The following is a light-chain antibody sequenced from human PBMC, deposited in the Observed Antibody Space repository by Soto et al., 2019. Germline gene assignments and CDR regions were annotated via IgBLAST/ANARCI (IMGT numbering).Light chain of an antibody. V-gene: IGLV2-14*03. CDR3: NSYTSRTRI. CDR1: SSDVGAYNY. J-gene: IGLJ1*01. Sequence: QSALTQPASVSGSPGQSITISCTGTSSDVGAYNYVSWYQQHPGKAPKLMIYDVSYRPAGVSNRFSGSKSGNTASLTISGLQAEDEADYYCNSYTSRTRIFGTVTKVTVL. CDR2: DVS.